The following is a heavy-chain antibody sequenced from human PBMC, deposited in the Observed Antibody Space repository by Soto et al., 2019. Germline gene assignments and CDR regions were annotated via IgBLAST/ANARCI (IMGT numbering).Heavy chain of an antibody. D-gene: IGHD3-3*01. CDR3: VRAHFDSWSFGFYGMDV. J-gene: IGHJ6*02. V-gene: IGHV3-7*03. Sequence: DVQLAESGGGLVQPGGSLRLSCVAPGQTFNRYWMSWVRQAPGKGLEWVANIKQDGSEEYYVDSVKGRFTISRDNAKKSLYLQMNSLRAEDTAMYYCVRAHFDSWSFGFYGMDVWCQGTTVIVSS. CDR1: GQTFNRYW. CDR2: IKQDGSEE.